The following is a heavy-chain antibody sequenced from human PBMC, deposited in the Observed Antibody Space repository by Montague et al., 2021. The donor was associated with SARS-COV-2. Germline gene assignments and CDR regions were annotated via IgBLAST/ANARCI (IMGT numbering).Heavy chain of an antibody. D-gene: IGHD3-10*01. CDR2: ISSTGWST. V-gene: IGHV3-23*01. J-gene: IGHJ5*02. CDR3: AKGFTYYFASGGYPNYFDP. Sequence: SRRVSCAASGFTFSSYAMIWVRQAPGKGLEWVSTISSTGWSTYYADSVKGRFIISRDNSRNTVYMQMNNLRAEDTAVYYCAKGFTYYFASGGYPNYFDPWGQGTLVSVSS. CDR1: GFTFSSYA.